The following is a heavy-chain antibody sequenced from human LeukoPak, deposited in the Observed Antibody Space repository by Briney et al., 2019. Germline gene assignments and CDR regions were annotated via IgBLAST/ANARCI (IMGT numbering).Heavy chain of an antibody. CDR2: INPNTGGT. Sequence: ASVTVSCKASGYTFTGHYIHWVRQAPGQGFEWMGWINPNTGGTDYAQKFQDRIAISTYTSISTAYMELSRLRSDDTALYYCARDLATIDGIAWYYFVNWGQGTLVTVS. CDR3: ARDLATIDGIAWYYFVN. D-gene: IGHD5-12*01. CDR1: GYTFTGHY. J-gene: IGHJ4*02. V-gene: IGHV1-2*02.